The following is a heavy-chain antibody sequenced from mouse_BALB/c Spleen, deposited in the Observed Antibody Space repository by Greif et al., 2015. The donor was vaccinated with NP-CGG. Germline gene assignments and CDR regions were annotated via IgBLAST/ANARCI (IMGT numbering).Heavy chain of an antibody. Sequence: VQLQQSGPELVKPGASVKIPCEASGYTFTDYNMDWVKQSHGKSLEWIGDINPNNGGTIYNQKFKGKATLTVDKSSSTAYMELRSLTSEDTAVYYCARRGVYDGYSHSYFDVWGAGTTVTVSS. J-gene: IGHJ1*01. CDR1: GYTFTDYN. V-gene: IGHV1-18*01. D-gene: IGHD2-3*01. CDR2: INPNNGGT. CDR3: ARRGVYDGYSHSYFDV.